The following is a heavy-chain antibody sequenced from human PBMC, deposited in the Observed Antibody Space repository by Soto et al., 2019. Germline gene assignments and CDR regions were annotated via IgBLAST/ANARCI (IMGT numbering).Heavy chain of an antibody. CDR3: TRGPRPISTGTGAY. D-gene: IGHD3-10*01. J-gene: IGHJ4*02. V-gene: IGHV3-74*01. CDR2: IYNDGTYS. CDR1: GFIFKMYW. Sequence: PGGSLRLSCAASGFIFKMYWMHWVRQSPGKGLVWISRIYNDGTYSDYADSVRGRFTISRDNVIDTLYLQMNNLRAEDSGLYYCTRGPRPISTGTGAYWGQGTQVTVSS.